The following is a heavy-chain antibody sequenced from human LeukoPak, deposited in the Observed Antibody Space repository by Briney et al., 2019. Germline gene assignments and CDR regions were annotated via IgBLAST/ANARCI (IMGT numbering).Heavy chain of an antibody. Sequence: GGSLRLSCAASGFTFSTYSMSWVRQAPGKGLEWVSYISSSSNTIYYTDSVKGRFTISRDNSKNTLYLQMNSLRAEDTAVYYCARAPYSSSWGYYFDYWGQGTLVTVSS. CDR2: ISSSSNTI. CDR3: ARAPYSSSWGYYFDY. V-gene: IGHV3-48*01. CDR1: GFTFSTYS. D-gene: IGHD6-13*01. J-gene: IGHJ4*02.